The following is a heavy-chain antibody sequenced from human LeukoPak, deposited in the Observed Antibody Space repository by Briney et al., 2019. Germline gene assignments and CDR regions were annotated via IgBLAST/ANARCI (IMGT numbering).Heavy chain of an antibody. Sequence: GASVKVSCKASGYTFTNFGISWVRQAPGQGLEWMGWINAYNGNTHYAQKFQGRVTMTTDTSTSTAYMELRSLRSDDTAVYYCARIGYCSGGSCYKDYYYYYYGMDVWGQGTTVNVSS. CDR2: INAYNGNT. V-gene: IGHV1-18*01. D-gene: IGHD2-15*01. CDR1: GYTFTNFG. J-gene: IGHJ6*02. CDR3: ARIGYCSGGSCYKDYYYYYYGMDV.